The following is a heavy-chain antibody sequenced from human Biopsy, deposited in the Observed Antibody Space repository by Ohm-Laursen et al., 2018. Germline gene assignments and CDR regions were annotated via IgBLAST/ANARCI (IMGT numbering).Heavy chain of an antibody. CDR1: GGSISNYF. CDR2: FRFEDRT. J-gene: IGHJ4*02. CDR3: ALGGGSYVNFDY. D-gene: IGHD1-26*01. Sequence: GTLSLTCAVSGGSISNYFWTWIRQPPGQGLGWIGYFRFEDRTSYNSSLKSRVTIPTDTSKNQFSLRLSSVTAADTAVYYCALGGGSYVNFDYWGQGTLVTVSS. V-gene: IGHV4-59*01.